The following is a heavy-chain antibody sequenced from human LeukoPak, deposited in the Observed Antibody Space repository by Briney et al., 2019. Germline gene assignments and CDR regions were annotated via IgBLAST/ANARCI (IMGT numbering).Heavy chain of an antibody. V-gene: IGHV3-21*01. D-gene: IGHD1-1*01. Sequence: PGGSLRLSCAASGFTFSIYSMNWVRQAPGKGLEWVSSISSSSSYIYYADSVKGRFTISRDNAKNSLYLQMNSLRAADTAVYYCSRDWRNAFDIWGQGTMVTVSS. CDR3: SRDWRNAFDI. CDR1: GFTFSIYS. CDR2: ISSSSSYI. J-gene: IGHJ3*02.